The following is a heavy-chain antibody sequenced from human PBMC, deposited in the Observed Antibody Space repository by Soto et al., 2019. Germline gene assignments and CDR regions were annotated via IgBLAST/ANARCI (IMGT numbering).Heavy chain of an antibody. CDR2: ISPMFGAA. CDR1: GGTFNTHA. J-gene: IGHJ4*02. D-gene: IGHD3-10*01. Sequence: QVQLVQSGAEMKKPGSSVKVSCQSSGGTFNTHAMNWVRQAPGQGPEWMGDISPMFGAAKYAPKFQGRVTITADESTGTSYMQLSSLTSEDTALYFCAREVQVHTPAFVYWGQGTLVTVSS. V-gene: IGHV1-69*19. CDR3: AREVQVHTPAFVY.